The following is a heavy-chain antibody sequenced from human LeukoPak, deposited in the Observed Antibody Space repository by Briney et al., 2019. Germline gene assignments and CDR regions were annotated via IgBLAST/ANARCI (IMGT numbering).Heavy chain of an antibody. CDR2: IKSKTDSGTT. D-gene: IGHD3-10*01. V-gene: IGHV3-15*01. CDR1: GFTFSSYA. CDR3: ITDLGSSYGSGSYDY. Sequence: NPGGSLRLSCAASGFTFSSYAMSWVRQAPGKGLEWGGRIKSKTDSGTTDYAAPVKGRFTISRDDSKNTLYLQMDSLKTEDTAVYYCITDLGSSYGSGSYDYWGQGTLVTVSS. J-gene: IGHJ4*02.